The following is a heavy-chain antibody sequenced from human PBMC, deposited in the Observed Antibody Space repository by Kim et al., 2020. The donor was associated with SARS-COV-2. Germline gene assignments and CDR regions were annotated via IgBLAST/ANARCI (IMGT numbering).Heavy chain of an antibody. CDR2: IYPGDSDT. CDR3: ARPARYYDILTGYYH. D-gene: IGHD3-9*01. CDR1: GYSFTSYW. Sequence: GESLKISCKGSGYSFTSYWIGWVRQMPRKGLEWMGIIYPGDSDTRYSPSFQGQVTISADKSISTAYLQWSSLKASDTAMYYCARPARYYDILTGYYHWGQGTLVTVSS. V-gene: IGHV5-51*01. J-gene: IGHJ4*02.